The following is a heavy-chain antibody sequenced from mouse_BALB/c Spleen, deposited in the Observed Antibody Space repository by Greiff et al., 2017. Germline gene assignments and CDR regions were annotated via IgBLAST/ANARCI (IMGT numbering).Heavy chain of an antibody. Sequence: QVQLQQSGPELVKPGASVRISCKASGYTFTSYYIHWVKQRPGQGLEWIGWIYPGNVNTKYNEKFKGKATLTADKSSSTAYMQLSSLTSEDSAVYFCARSDYGSSYWYFDVWGAGTTVTVSS. J-gene: IGHJ1*01. CDR1: GYTFTSYY. V-gene: IGHV1S56*01. CDR2: IYPGNVNT. D-gene: IGHD1-1*01. CDR3: ARSDYGSSYWYFDV.